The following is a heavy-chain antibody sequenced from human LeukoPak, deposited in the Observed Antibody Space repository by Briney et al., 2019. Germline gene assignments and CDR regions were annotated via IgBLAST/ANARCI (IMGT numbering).Heavy chain of an antibody. J-gene: IGHJ2*01. CDR3: ARRGYDILTGYGPQFGEWYFDL. V-gene: IGHV4-39*01. D-gene: IGHD3-9*01. Sequence: SETLSLTCTVSGGSISSSSYYWGWIRQPPGKGLEWIGSIYYSGSTYYNPSLKSRVTISVDTSKNQFSLKLSSVTAADTAVYYCARRGYDILTGYGPQFGEWYFDLWGRGTLVTVSS. CDR1: GGSISSSSYY. CDR2: IYYSGST.